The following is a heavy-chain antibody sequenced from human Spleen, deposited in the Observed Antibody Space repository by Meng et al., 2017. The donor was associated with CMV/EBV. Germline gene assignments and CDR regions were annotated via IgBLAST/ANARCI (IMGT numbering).Heavy chain of an antibody. CDR1: VGSISSYY. V-gene: IGHV4-59*01. Sequence: SETLSLTCTVSVGSISSYYWSWIRQPPGKGLEWIGYIYYSGSTNYIPSLKSRVTISVDTSKNQFSLKLSSVTAADTAVYYCARESPDFWSGYPPYYYGMDVWGQGTTVTVSS. CDR2: IYYSGST. CDR3: ARESPDFWSGYPPYYYGMDV. J-gene: IGHJ6*02. D-gene: IGHD3-3*01.